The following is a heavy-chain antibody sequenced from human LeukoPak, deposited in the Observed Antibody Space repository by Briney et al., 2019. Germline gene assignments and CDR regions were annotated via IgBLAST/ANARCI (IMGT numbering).Heavy chain of an antibody. D-gene: IGHD6-19*01. J-gene: IGHJ4*02. CDR2: IYYSGST. CDR1: GGSISSHY. V-gene: IGHV4-59*08. Sequence: SETLSLTCSVSGGSISSHYWSWIRLPPGKGLEWIGYIYYSGSTNFNPSLKSRVTVSVDTSKNQFSLKLRSVTAADTAVYYCSREYSSGWYSSFDYWGQGTLVSVSS. CDR3: SREYSSGWYSSFDY.